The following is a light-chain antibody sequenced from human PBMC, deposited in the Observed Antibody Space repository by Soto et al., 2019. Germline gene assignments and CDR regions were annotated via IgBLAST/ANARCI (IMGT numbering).Light chain of an antibody. J-gene: IGKJ1*01. Sequence: IVLTQSPGTLSLSPGERATLSCRASQSFNSIYLAWYQQKPGQAPRLLIYGASSRATGIPDRFSGSGSGTDFTLTISRLEPEDFAVYYCHQYDSWTFGQGTKVDNK. CDR3: HQYDSWT. CDR2: GAS. V-gene: IGKV3-20*01. CDR1: QSFNSIY.